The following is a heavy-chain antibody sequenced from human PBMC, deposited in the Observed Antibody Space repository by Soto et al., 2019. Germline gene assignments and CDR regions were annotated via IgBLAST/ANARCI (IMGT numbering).Heavy chain of an antibody. Sequence: QVQLVESGGGVVQPGRSLRLSCAASGFTFSSYAMHWVRQAPGKGLEWVAVISYDGSNKYYADSVKGRFTISRDNSKNTLYLQMNSLRAEDTAVYYCARDGYGDYVYYYYYGMDVWGQGTTVTVSS. CDR3: ARDGYGDYVYYYYYGMDV. J-gene: IGHJ6*02. D-gene: IGHD4-17*01. CDR1: GFTFSSYA. V-gene: IGHV3-30-3*01. CDR2: ISYDGSNK.